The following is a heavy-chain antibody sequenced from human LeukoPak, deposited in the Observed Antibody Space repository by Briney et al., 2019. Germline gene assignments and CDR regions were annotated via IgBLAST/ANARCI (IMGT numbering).Heavy chain of an antibody. CDR3: TKYRYYGSGGYRDAFDI. CDR2: ISGSGGST. D-gene: IGHD3-10*01. J-gene: IGHJ3*02. CDR1: GFTFSGYA. Sequence: GGSLRLSCAASGFTFSGYAMSWVRQAPGKGLEWVSAISGSGGSTYYADSVKGRFTISRDNSKNTLYLQMNSLRAEDTAVYYCTKYRYYGSGGYRDAFDIWGQGTMVTVSS. V-gene: IGHV3-23*01.